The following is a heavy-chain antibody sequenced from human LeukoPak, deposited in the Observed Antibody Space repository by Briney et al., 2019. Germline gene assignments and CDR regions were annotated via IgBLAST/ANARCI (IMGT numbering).Heavy chain of an antibody. J-gene: IGHJ4*02. V-gene: IGHV4-59*01. CDR2: IYYSGST. CDR3: ARGRYLEWLLYPYYFDY. Sequence: PSETLSLTCTVSGGSISSYYWSWIRQPPGKGLEWIGYIYYSGSTNYNPSLKSRVTISVDTSKNQFSLKLSSVTAADTAVYYCARGRYLEWLLYPYYFDYWGQGTLVTVSS. CDR1: GGSISSYY. D-gene: IGHD3-3*01.